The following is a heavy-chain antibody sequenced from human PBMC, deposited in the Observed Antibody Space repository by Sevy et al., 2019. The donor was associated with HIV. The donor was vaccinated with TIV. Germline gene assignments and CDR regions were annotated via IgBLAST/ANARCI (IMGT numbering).Heavy chain of an antibody. V-gene: IGHV3-53*01. CDR3: AIQYYYGSGSRENDYYGMDV. CDR2: IYSGGSI. D-gene: IGHD3-10*01. J-gene: IGHJ6*02. Sequence: GGSLRLSCAASGFTVSSNYMSWVRQAPGKGLEWVSVIYSGGSIYYAGSVKGRFTISRDNSKNTLYLQMNSLRAEDTAVYYCAIQYYYGSGSRENDYYGMDVWGQGTTVTVSS. CDR1: GFTVSSNY.